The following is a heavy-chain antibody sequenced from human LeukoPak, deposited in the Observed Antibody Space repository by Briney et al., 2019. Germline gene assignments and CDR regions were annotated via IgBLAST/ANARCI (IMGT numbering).Heavy chain of an antibody. V-gene: IGHV4-38-2*02. CDR2: INHSGST. CDR1: GYSISSGYY. D-gene: IGHD1-1*01. J-gene: IGHJ6*03. Sequence: SETLSLTCTVSGYSISSGYYWGWIRQPPGKRLEWIGEINHSGSTNYNPSLKSRVTISVDTSKNQFSLKLSSVTAADTAVYYCARLGTRSISYYYMDVWGKGTTVTVSS. CDR3: ARLGTRSISYYYMDV.